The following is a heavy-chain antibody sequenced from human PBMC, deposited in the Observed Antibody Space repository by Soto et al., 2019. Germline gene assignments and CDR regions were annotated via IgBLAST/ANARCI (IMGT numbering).Heavy chain of an antibody. CDR2: ISSSSSYI. D-gene: IGHD3-3*01. Sequence: GGSLRLSCAASGFTFSSYSMNWVRQAPGKGLEWVSSISSSSSYIYYADSVKGRFTISRDNAKNSLYLQMNSLRAEDTAVYYCARDLLSEWSGYYYYYYGMDVWGQGTTVTVSS. CDR1: GFTFSSYS. CDR3: ARDLLSEWSGYYYYYYGMDV. V-gene: IGHV3-21*01. J-gene: IGHJ6*02.